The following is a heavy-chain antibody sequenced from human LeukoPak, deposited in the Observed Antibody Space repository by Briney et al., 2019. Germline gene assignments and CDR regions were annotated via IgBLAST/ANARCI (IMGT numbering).Heavy chain of an antibody. CDR2: TIPIFGTA. CDR1: GGTFSSYA. Sequence: SVKVSCKASGGTFSSYAISWVRQAPGQGLEWMGGTIPIFGTANYAQKFQGRVTITADESTSTAYMELSSLRSEDTAVYYCASRTGTTKAFDIWGQGTMVTVSS. CDR3: ASRTGTTKAFDI. V-gene: IGHV1-69*13. J-gene: IGHJ3*02. D-gene: IGHD1-7*01.